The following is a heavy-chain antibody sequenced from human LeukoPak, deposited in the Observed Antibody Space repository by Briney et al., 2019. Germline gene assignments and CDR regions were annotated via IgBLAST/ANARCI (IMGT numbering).Heavy chain of an antibody. V-gene: IGHV3-49*03. CDR3: TRDLTHSTLWEQNYYYYYYMDV. CDR2: IRSKAYGGTT. CDR1: GFTFGDYA. D-gene: IGHD1-26*01. J-gene: IGHJ6*03. Sequence: GGSLRLSCTASGFTFGDYAMNWFRQAPGKGLEWVGFIRSKAYGGTTEYAASVKGRFTISRDDSKSIAYLQMNSLKTEDTAVYYCTRDLTHSTLWEQNYYYYYYMDVWGKGTTVTVSS.